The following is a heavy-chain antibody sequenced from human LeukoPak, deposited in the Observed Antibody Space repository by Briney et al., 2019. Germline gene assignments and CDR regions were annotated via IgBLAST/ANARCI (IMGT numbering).Heavy chain of an antibody. CDR2: INDSGST. CDR3: ARRLLVGGIDS. Sequence: SETLSLTCAVYGGSFSGHYWTWIRQPQPPGTGLEWIGEINDSGSTNYNSSLKSRVTISVDTSKNQFSLKLASVTAADTAVYYCARRLLVGGIDSWGQGNLVTVSS. D-gene: IGHD1-26*01. J-gene: IGHJ4*02. V-gene: IGHV4-34*01. CDR1: GGSFSGHY.